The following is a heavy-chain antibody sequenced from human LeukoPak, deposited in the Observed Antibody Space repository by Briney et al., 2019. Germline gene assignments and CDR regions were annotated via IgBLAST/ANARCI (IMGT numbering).Heavy chain of an antibody. Sequence: SETLSLTCTVSGGSISSNYRSWIRQPAGKGLEWIGRIYTSGSTNYNPSLKSRVTMSVDTSKNLFSLKLSSVTAADTAVYYCASGQMTTVTRGYYYYMDVWGKGTTVTVSS. CDR1: GGSISSNY. V-gene: IGHV4-4*07. CDR2: IYTSGST. CDR3: ASGQMTTVTRGYYYYMDV. J-gene: IGHJ6*03. D-gene: IGHD4-17*01.